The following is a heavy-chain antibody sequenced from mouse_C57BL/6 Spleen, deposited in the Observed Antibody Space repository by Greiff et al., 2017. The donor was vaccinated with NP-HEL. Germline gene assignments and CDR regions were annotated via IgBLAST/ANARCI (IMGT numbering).Heavy chain of an antibody. CDR2: ISDGGSYT. CDR1: GFTFSSYA. J-gene: IGHJ4*01. D-gene: IGHD2-2*01. CDR3: ARDLGGYDEGEYYAMDY. V-gene: IGHV5-4*01. Sequence: DVMLVESGGGLVKPGGSLKLSCAASGFTFSSYAMSWVRQTPEKRLEWVATISDGGSYTYYPDNVKGRFTISRDNAKNNLYLQMSHLKSEDTAMYYCARDLGGYDEGEYYAMDYWGQGTSVTVSS.